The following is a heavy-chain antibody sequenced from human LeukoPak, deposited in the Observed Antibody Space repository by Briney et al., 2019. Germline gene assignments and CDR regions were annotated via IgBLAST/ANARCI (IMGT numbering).Heavy chain of an antibody. CDR2: ISYDGSNK. CDR3: ARRLRWGDAFDI. CDR1: GFTFSSYG. D-gene: IGHD4-23*01. J-gene: IGHJ3*02. Sequence: PGGSLRLSCAASGFTFSSYGMHWVRQALGKGLEWVAVISYDGSNKYYADSVKGRFTVSRDNSKNTLYLQMNSLRAEDTAMYYCARRLRWGDAFDIWGQGTMVTVSS. V-gene: IGHV3-30*03.